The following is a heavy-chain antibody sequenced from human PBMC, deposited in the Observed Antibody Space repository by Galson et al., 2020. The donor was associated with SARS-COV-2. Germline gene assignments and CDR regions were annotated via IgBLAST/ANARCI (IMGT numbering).Heavy chain of an antibody. Sequence: GGSLRLSCEASGFNFNNAWLSWVRQAPGKGLEWVGRVKNNVDGWATDYAEPVQGRFTIPRDDSKTTIYLQMSSLKTEDSAVYYCTASTLRYLDWWLPWYFDLWGRGTLVTVSS. CDR1: GFNFNNAW. D-gene: IGHD3-9*01. V-gene: IGHV3-15*01. CDR2: VKNNVDGWAT. J-gene: IGHJ2*01. CDR3: TASTLRYLDWWLPWYFDL.